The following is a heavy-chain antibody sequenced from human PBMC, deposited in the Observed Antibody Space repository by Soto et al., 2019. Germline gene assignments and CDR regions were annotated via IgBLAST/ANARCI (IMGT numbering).Heavy chain of an antibody. CDR3: ARGWPYGNWFDP. J-gene: IGHJ5*02. V-gene: IGHV1-18*01. D-gene: IGHD4-17*01. CDR1: GGTFSSYT. Sequence: ASVKVSCKASGGTFSSYTISWVRQAPGQGLEWMGWISAYNGNTNYAQKLQGRVTMTTDTSTSTAYMELRSLRSDDTAVYYCARGWPYGNWFDPWGQGTLVTVSS. CDR2: ISAYNGNT.